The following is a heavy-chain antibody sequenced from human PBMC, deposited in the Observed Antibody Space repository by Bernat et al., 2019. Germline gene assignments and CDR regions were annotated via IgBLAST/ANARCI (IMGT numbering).Heavy chain of an antibody. Sequence: QVQLVESGGGVVQPGRSLRLSCAASGFTFSSYGMHWVRQAPGKGLEWVAVIWYDGSNKYYADSVKGRFTISRDNSKNTLYLQMNSLRAEDTAVYYCARDPDSGDYDILTGAFDYWGQGTLVTVSS. CDR2: IWYDGSNK. D-gene: IGHD3-9*01. CDR1: GFTFSSYG. V-gene: IGHV3-33*01. CDR3: ARDPDSGDYDILTGAFDY. J-gene: IGHJ4*02.